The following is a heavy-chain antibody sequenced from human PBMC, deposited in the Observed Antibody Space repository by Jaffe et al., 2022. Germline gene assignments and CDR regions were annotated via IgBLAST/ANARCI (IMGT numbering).Heavy chain of an antibody. CDR1: GFTFSSYA. Sequence: EVQLLESGGGLVQPGGSLRLSCAASGFTFSSYAMSWVRQAPGKGLEWVSAISGSGGSTYYADSVKGRFTISRDNSKNTLYLQMNSLRAEDTAVYYCAKTHGMGEYSGPGDAFDIWGQGTMVTVSS. D-gene: IGHD5-12*01. CDR3: AKTHGMGEYSGPGDAFDI. J-gene: IGHJ3*02. V-gene: IGHV3-23*01. CDR2: ISGSGGST.